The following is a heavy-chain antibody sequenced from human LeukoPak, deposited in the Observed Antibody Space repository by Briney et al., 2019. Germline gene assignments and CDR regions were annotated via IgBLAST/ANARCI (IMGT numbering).Heavy chain of an antibody. Sequence: PSQTLSLTCTVSGGSLSSGGYYWSWIRQPPGKGLEWIGYIYHSGSTYYNPSLESRVTISVDRSKNQFSLKLSSVTAADTAVYYCARRNCGGDCSHAFDIWGQGTMVTVSS. CDR1: GGSLSSGGYY. CDR3: ARRNCGGDCSHAFDI. D-gene: IGHD2-21*01. CDR2: IYHSGST. J-gene: IGHJ3*02. V-gene: IGHV4-30-2*01.